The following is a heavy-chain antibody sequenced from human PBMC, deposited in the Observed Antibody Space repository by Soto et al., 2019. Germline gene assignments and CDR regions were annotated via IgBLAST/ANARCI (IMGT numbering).Heavy chain of an antibody. CDR1: GGSISSDDYY. CDR3: ARWWSGSRQGFDP. V-gene: IGHV4-31*03. Sequence: QVQLQESGPGLVKPSQTLSLTCTVSGGSISSDDYYWSWIRQHPGKGLEWIGYIYYSGSTYYNPSLKSRVTISVDTSKNQFSRKLSSVTAADTAVYYCARWWSGSRQGFDPWGQGTLVTVSS. J-gene: IGHJ5*02. D-gene: IGHD3-3*01. CDR2: IYYSGST.